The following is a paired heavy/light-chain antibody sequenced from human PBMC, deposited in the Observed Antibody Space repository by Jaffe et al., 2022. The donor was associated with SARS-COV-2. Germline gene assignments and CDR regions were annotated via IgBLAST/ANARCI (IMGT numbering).Heavy chain of an antibody. CDR3: TIHQVYASSWYDY. J-gene: IGHJ4*02. Sequence: EVLLLESGGGLVQPGGSLRLSCGASGFTFSTYAMSWVRQAPGKGLEWASAISVSGDSTYYADSVKGRFTISRDNSKNTLYLQMSDLRAEDTAIYYCTIHQVYASSWYDYWGQGILVTVSS. D-gene: IGHD6-13*01. CDR1: GFTFSTYA. V-gene: IGHV3-23*01. CDR2: ISVSGDST.
Light chain of an antibody. Sequence: DIVMTQSPDSLAVSLGERATISCKSSQSVSYISNNKNHLAWYQQKPGQPPKLLIYWASTRNSGVPDRFSGSGSGTDFTLTISSLQAEDVAVYYCQQYFRSPPTFGGGTKVEIK. V-gene: IGKV4-1*01. CDR2: WAS. J-gene: IGKJ4*01. CDR3: QQYFRSPPT. CDR1: QSVSYISNNKNH.